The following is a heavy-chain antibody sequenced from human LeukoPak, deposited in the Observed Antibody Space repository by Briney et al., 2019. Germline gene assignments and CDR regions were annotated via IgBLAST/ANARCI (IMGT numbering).Heavy chain of an antibody. CDR1: GGSFSGCY. Sequence: SETLSLTCAVYGGSFSGCYWSWIRQPPGKGLEWIGEINHSGSTNYNPSLKSRVTISVDTSKNQFSLKLSSVTAADTAVYYCARASSARVTRVDYWGQGTLVTVSS. CDR2: INHSGST. V-gene: IGHV4-34*01. D-gene: IGHD4-17*01. J-gene: IGHJ4*02. CDR3: ARASSARVTRVDY.